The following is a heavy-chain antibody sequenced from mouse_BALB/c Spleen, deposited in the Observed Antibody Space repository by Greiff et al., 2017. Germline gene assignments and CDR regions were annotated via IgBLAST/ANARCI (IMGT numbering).Heavy chain of an antibody. D-gene: IGHD4-1*01. V-gene: IGHV1-4*01. CDR2: INPSSGYT. CDR3: ARRTGTGAMDY. Sequence: LQLQQSGAELARPGASVKMSCKASGYTFTSYTMHWVKQRPGQGLEWIGYINPSSGYTNYNQKFKDKATLTADKSSSTAYMQLSSLTSEDSAVYYCARRTGTGAMDYWGQGTSVTVSS. CDR1: GYTFTSYT. J-gene: IGHJ4*01.